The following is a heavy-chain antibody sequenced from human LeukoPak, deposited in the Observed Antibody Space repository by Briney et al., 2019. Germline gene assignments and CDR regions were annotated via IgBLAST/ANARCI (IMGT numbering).Heavy chain of an antibody. Sequence: GGSLRLSCAASGFTFSSYSMNWVRQAPGKGLEWVSYISSSSSTIYYADSVKGRFTISRDNAKNSLYLQMNSLRAEDTAVYYCARFDGSGSLTFDYWGQGTLVTVSS. CDR1: GFTFSSYS. D-gene: IGHD3-10*01. CDR2: ISSSSSTI. V-gene: IGHV3-48*01. J-gene: IGHJ4*02. CDR3: ARFDGSGSLTFDY.